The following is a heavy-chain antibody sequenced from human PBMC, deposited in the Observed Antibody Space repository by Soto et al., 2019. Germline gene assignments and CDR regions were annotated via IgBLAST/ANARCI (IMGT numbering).Heavy chain of an antibody. Sequence: GGPSISKNRRWIRQPPGKGLEWIGYIYYSGSTNYNPSLKSRVTISVDTSKNQFSLKLSSVTAADTAVYYCARGPDSSSSYYYNCGIDVCGQASKFPLSS. J-gene: IGHJ6*02. CDR1: GGPSISKN. CDR3: ARGPDSSSSYYYNCGIDV. V-gene: IGHV4-59*08. D-gene: IGHD6-6*01. CDR2: IYYSGST.